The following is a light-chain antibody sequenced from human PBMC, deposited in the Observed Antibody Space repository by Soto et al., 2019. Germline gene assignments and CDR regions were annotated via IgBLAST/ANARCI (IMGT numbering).Light chain of an antibody. V-gene: IGKV2-28*01. J-gene: IGKJ4*01. CDR2: LGS. CDR1: QSLLHSNGYNY. CDR3: MQALRTPA. Sequence: DIVMTQSPLSLPVTPGEPASISCRSSQSLLHSNGYNYLDWYLQKPGQSPQLLIHLGSNRASGVPDRFSGSGSGTDFTLKISRVEAEDVGVYYCMQALRTPAFRGGTKVEIK.